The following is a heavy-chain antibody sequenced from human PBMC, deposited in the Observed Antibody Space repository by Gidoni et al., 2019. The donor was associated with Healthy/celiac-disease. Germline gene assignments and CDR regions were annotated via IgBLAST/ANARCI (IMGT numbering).Heavy chain of an antibody. CDR2: ISGSGGST. CDR3: AKGPKAAMVVGVDY. CDR1: GFTFSSYP. D-gene: IGHD5-18*01. V-gene: IGHV3-23*01. Sequence: EVQLLESGGGLVQPGGSLSLSCAASGFTFSSYPMSWVRQAPGKVLEWVSAISGSGGSTYYADSVKGRFTISRDNSKNTLYLQMNSLRAEDTAVYYCAKGPKAAMVVGVDYWGQGTLVTVSS. J-gene: IGHJ4*02.